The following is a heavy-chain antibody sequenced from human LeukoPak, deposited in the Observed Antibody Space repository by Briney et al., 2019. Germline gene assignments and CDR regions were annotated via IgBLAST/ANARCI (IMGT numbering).Heavy chain of an antibody. CDR3: ARGRLNGDYFDY. D-gene: IGHD4-17*01. CDR2: IYYSGST. J-gene: IGHJ4*02. CDR1: GGSISSYY. V-gene: IGHV4-59*12. Sequence: KPSETLSLTCTVSGGSISSYYWSWIRQPPGKGLEWIGYIYYSGSTNYNPSLKSRVTISVDKSKNQFSLKLSSVTAADTAVYYCARGRLNGDYFDYWGQGTLVTVSS.